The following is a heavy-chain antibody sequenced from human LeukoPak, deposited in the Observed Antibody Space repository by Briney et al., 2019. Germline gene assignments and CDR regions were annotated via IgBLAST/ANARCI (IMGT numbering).Heavy chain of an antibody. J-gene: IGHJ4*01. D-gene: IGHD3-9*01. Sequence: PSQTLSLTCTVSGGSITSGYNYWTWLRQPPGKGLEWIGYIYYSGSTYYNPSLKSRVTISVDTSKNQFSLKVSSVTAADTAVYYCARSGIYDILTGYYTYFNYWGHGTLVTVSS. V-gene: IGHV4-30-4*01. CDR2: IYYSGST. CDR1: GGSITSGYNY. CDR3: ARSGIYDILTGYYTYFNY.